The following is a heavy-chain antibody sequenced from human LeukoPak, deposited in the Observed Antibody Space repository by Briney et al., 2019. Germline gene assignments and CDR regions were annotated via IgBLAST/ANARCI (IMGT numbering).Heavy chain of an antibody. V-gene: IGHV3-21*01. Sequence: GGSLRLSCAASGFTFSSSWMTWVRQAPGKGLEWVSSISSSSSYIYYADSVKGRFTISRDNAKNSLYLQMNSLRAEDTAVYYCARDVKYSSGYYDYWGQGTLVTVSS. CDR1: GFTFSSSW. D-gene: IGHD6-19*01. CDR3: ARDVKYSSGYYDY. J-gene: IGHJ4*02. CDR2: ISSSSSYI.